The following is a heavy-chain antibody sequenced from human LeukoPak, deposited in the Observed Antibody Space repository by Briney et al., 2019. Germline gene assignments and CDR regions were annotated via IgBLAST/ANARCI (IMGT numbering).Heavy chain of an antibody. J-gene: IGHJ4*02. CDR2: ISSSSTYI. CDR3: ARRFRSEYNYGYPDY. Sequence: KPGGSLRLSCAASGFTFSSYSMNWVRQAPGKGLEWVSSISSSSTYIYYADSVKGRFTISRDNAKNSLYLQMNSLRAEDTAIYYCARRFRSEYNYGYPDYWGQGTLVTVSS. CDR1: GFTFSSYS. V-gene: IGHV3-21*04. D-gene: IGHD5-18*01.